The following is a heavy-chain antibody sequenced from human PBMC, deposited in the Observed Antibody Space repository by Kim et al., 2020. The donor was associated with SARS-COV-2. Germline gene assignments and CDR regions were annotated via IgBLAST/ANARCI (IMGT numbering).Heavy chain of an antibody. CDR1: GYTFTGYY. D-gene: IGHD6-19*01. CDR2: INPNSGGT. Sequence: ASVKVSCKASGYTFTGYYMHWVRQAPGQGLEWMGRINPNSGGTNYAQKFQGRVTMTRDTSISTAYMELSRLRSDDTAVYYCARGRRFISIPGIAVEWFDPWGQGTLVTVSS. J-gene: IGHJ5*02. CDR3: ARGRRFISIPGIAVEWFDP. V-gene: IGHV1-2*06.